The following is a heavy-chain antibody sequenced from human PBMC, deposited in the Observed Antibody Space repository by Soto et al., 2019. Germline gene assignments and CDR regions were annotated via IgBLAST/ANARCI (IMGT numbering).Heavy chain of an antibody. CDR3: VRGHYGDYARYFDY. CDR2: INHSGST. J-gene: IGHJ4*02. D-gene: IGHD4-17*01. CDR1: GGSFSGYY. Sequence: SETLSLTCACYGGSFSGYYWSGIRQPPGKGREGIGEINHSGSTNYNPSLKSRVTISVDTTKNHFFLKLSYVTAADTGVYYMVRGHYGDYARYFDYWGKGTLVTVSS. V-gene: IGHV4-34*01.